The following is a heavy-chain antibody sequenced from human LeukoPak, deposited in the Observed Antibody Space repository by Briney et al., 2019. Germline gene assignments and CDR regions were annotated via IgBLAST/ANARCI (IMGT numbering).Heavy chain of an antibody. J-gene: IGHJ1*01. CDR1: GFTFSSYA. CDR2: ISGSGGST. CDR3: AKDSIAAALSEYFQH. V-gene: IGHV3-23*01. D-gene: IGHD6-13*01. Sequence: PGGSLRLSCAASGFTFSSYAMSWVRQAPGKGLEWVSAISGSGGSTYYADSVKGRFTISRDNSKNTLYLQMNSLRAEDTAVYYCAKDSIAAALSEYFQHWGQGTLVTVYS.